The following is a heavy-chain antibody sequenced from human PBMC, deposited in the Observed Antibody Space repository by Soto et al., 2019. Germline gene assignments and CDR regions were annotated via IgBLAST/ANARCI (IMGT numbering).Heavy chain of an antibody. V-gene: IGHV1-18*01. Sequence: QVQLVQSGAEVKKPGASVKVSCKASGSTLTSYGISWVRQAPGQGLVWMGWIRAYNGDANYAQKLQGRGTMTTVTSTSTAYRGMRSLRSDDTGVYYCAGDLPPGDYLGQGSLVTVSS. CDR3: AGDLPPGDY. CDR1: GSTLTSYG. J-gene: IGHJ4*02. CDR2: IRAYNGDA.